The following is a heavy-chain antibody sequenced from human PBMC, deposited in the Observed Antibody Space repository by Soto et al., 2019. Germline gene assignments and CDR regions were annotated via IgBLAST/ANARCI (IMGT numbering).Heavy chain of an antibody. J-gene: IGHJ4*02. CDR2: IYSGGAP. V-gene: IGHV3-66*01. Sequence: PGGSLRLSCVVSGFTVTGNYMSWVRQAPGKGLEWVSVIYSGGAPYYSESVKGRFTISRDKSKNTLYLQMDSLRAADTAVYYCVLTETSGTNYPTTFDYWGQGTLVTVSS. D-gene: IGHD3-10*01. CDR1: GFTVTGNY. CDR3: VLTETSGTNYPTTFDY.